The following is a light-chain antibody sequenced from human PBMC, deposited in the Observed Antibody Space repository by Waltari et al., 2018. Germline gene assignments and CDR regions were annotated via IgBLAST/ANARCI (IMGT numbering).Light chain of an antibody. V-gene: IGKV3-11*01. CDR1: QSVRGY. Sequence: ELVLTQSPATLSLSPGERATLSCRASQSVRGYIAWYQQKPGQAPRLLIYDTSNRATGLPARFRGSGSGTDFTLTISSLEPGDFAVYYCQHRGHWPPDATFGPGTKVDIK. J-gene: IGKJ3*01. CDR3: QHRGHWPPDAT. CDR2: DTS.